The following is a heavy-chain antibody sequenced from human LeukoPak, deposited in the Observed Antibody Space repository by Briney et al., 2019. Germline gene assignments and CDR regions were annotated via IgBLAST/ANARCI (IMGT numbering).Heavy chain of an antibody. CDR2: IGSDGDST. CDR3: VSPVFINY. CDR1: GFTFSSLG. D-gene: IGHD1-14*01. Sequence: GGSLRLSCSASGFTFSSLGMHWVRQAPGKGLEHVSTIGSDGDSTYYADSVKDRFTISRDNSKNALYLQMASLRPEDSAVYYCVSPVFINYWGQGTLVTVSS. J-gene: IGHJ4*01. V-gene: IGHV3-64D*06.